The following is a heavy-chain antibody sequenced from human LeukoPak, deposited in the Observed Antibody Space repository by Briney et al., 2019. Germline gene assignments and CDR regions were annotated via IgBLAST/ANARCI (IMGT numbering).Heavy chain of an antibody. D-gene: IGHD6-19*01. Sequence: ASVTVSCTASGYTFTSYGISWVRQAPGQGLEWMGWISAYNGNTNYAQKLQGRVTMTTDTSTSTAYMELRSLRSDDTAVYYCARDRGDSGSGWYPSPSGYWGQGTLVTVSS. V-gene: IGHV1-18*01. CDR2: ISAYNGNT. CDR3: ARDRGDSGSGWYPSPSGY. CDR1: GYTFTSYG. J-gene: IGHJ4*02.